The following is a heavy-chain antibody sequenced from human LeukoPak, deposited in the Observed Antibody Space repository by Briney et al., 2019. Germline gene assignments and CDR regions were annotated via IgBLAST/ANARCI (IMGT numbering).Heavy chain of an antibody. J-gene: IGHJ4*02. CDR3: ARDPDVYCGGDCWFDY. D-gene: IGHD2-21*02. CDR1: GDSVSSNSS. Sequence: SQTLSLTCAISGDSVSSNSSWNWIRQSPSRGLEWLGRTYYRSKWYNDYAVSVKSRITINPDTSKNQFSLQLNSVTPEDTAVYYCARDPDVYCGGDCWFDYWGQGTLVTVSS. CDR2: TYYRSKWYN. V-gene: IGHV6-1*01.